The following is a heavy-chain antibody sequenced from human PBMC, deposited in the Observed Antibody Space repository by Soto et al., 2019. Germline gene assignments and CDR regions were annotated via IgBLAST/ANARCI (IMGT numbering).Heavy chain of an antibody. Sequence: QVQLVQSGAAVRQPASSVKVSCKTSGATFSSYAITWVRQAPGQGLEWMGGIVPTVDTSTYAQKFQGRVTITADKFTNTVYRELSSLRSDDTAVYYCVRVVAIPGYPDNWGQGTLVTVSS. CDR1: GATFSSYA. V-gene: IGHV1-69*14. CDR3: VRVVAIPGYPDN. D-gene: IGHD5-12*01. J-gene: IGHJ4*02. CDR2: IVPTVDTS.